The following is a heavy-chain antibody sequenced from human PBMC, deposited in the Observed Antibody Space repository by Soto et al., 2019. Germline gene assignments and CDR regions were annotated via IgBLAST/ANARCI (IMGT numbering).Heavy chain of an antibody. CDR3: AKHFVNGEIDY. D-gene: IGHD3-10*01. V-gene: IGHV3-23*01. Sequence: EVQLLESGGGLVQPGGSLRLSCVASGFTFSIYAMSWVRQAPGKGLEWVSIIGSSGGVTVYADSVKGRFTISRDNSKNTLYLQMNSLTAEDTAVYYCAKHFVNGEIDYWGQGTLVTVSS. CDR1: GFTFSIYA. CDR2: IGSSGGVT. J-gene: IGHJ4*02.